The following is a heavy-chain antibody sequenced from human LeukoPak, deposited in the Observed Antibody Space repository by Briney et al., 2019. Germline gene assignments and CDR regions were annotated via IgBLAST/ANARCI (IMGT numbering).Heavy chain of an antibody. J-gene: IGHJ5*02. CDR1: GGSISSYY. V-gene: IGHV4-4*07. Sequence: PSETLSLTCTVSGGSISSYYWSWIRQPAGKGLEWIGRIYTSGSTNYNPSLKSRVTMSVDTSKNQFSLKLSSVTAADTAVYYCARDRGYGALGWFDPWGQGTLVTVSS. D-gene: IGHD4-17*01. CDR3: ARDRGYGALGWFDP. CDR2: IYTSGST.